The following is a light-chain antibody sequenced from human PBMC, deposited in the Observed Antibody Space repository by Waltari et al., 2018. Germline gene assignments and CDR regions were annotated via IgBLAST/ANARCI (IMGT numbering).Light chain of an antibody. CDR1: ESVSNY. V-gene: IGKV3-11*01. J-gene: IGKJ4*01. CDR2: DAL. Sequence: IVLTQSPVTLSLSPGERATLSGKTSESVSNYLAWYQQKPGQDPRLRIYDALKRATGIPVRFSGSGSGTDFTLTISSLEPEDFAVYYCQQGYKRRTFGGGTNVEIK. CDR3: QQGYKRRT.